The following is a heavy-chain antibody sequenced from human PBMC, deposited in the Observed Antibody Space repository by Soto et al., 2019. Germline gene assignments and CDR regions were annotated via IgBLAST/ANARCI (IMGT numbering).Heavy chain of an antibody. D-gene: IGHD3-3*01. CDR1: GFTFSSYD. Sequence: GGSLRLSCAASGFTFSSYDMHWVRQAPGKGLEWVSYISSSSSTIYYADSVKGRFTISRDNAKNSLYLQMNSLRAEDTAVYYCARDQYYDFWSGNYYYYGMDVWGQGTTVTVSS. V-gene: IGHV3-48*04. CDR3: ARDQYYDFWSGNYYYYGMDV. CDR2: ISSSSSTI. J-gene: IGHJ6*02.